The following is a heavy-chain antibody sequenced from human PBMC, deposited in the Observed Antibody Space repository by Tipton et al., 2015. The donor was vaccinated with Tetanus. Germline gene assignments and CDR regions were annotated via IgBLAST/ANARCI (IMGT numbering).Heavy chain of an antibody. CDR2: ISWNSNTI. J-gene: IGHJ4*02. CDR1: GITVKDFA. CDR3: TKDVTPGGTDF. D-gene: IGHD1-14*01. Sequence: RSLRLSCAGPGITVKDFAMHWVRQAPGKGLEWVSGISWNSNTIGYADSVKGRFTISRDNAKSSLYLQMNSLRPEDTAFYYCTKDVTPGGTDFWGQGTLVTVSS. V-gene: IGHV3-9*01.